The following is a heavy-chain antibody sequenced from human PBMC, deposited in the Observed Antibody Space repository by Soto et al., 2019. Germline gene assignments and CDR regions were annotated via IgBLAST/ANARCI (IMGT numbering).Heavy chain of an antibody. D-gene: IGHD2-2*01. CDR2: IGTAGDT. Sequence: PGGSLRLSCAASGFTFSSYDMHWVRQATGKGLEWVSAIGTAGDTYYPGSVKGRFTISRENAKNSSYLQMNSLRAGDTAVYYCARGLGYCSSTSCINWFDPWGQGTLVTVSS. CDR3: ARGLGYCSSTSCINWFDP. J-gene: IGHJ5*02. V-gene: IGHV3-13*01. CDR1: GFTFSSYD.